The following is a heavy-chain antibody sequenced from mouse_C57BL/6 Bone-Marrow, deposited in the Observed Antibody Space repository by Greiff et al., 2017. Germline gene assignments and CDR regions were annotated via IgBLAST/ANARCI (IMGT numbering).Heavy chain of an antibody. CDR1: GFTFSSYA. D-gene: IGHD1-1*01. Sequence: EVKVVESGGGLVKPGGSLKLSCAASGFTFSSYAMSWVRQTPEKRLEWVATISDGGSYTYYPDNVKGRFTITRDNAKNNLYLQMSHLQSEDTAMYYCARYRQLLRSYYFDYWGQGTTLTVSS. V-gene: IGHV5-4*03. CDR2: ISDGGSYT. CDR3: ARYRQLLRSYYFDY. J-gene: IGHJ2*01.